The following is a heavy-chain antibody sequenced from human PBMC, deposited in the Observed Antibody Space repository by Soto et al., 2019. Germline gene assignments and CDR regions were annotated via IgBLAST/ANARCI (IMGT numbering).Heavy chain of an antibody. CDR2: IKSKTDGGTT. Sequence: EVQLVESGGGLVKPGGSLRLSCAASGFTFSNAWMSWVRQAPGKGLEWVGRIKSKTDGGTTDYAAPVQGRFTISRDGSKNTLYPQRNSLKAADTAVYYCTTDFLPPSYYGSERYYVGVVDYCGQGTLVTVSS. J-gene: IGHJ4*02. D-gene: IGHD3-10*01. V-gene: IGHV3-15*01. CDR1: GFTFSNAW. CDR3: TTDFLPPSYYGSERYYVGVVDY.